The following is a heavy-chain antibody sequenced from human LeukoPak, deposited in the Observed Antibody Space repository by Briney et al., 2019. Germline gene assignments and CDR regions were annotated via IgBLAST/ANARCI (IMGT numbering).Heavy chain of an antibody. CDR3: ARDAAWLLPFDY. J-gene: IGHJ4*02. D-gene: IGHD3-22*01. V-gene: IGHV1-18*01. CDR2: ITANNGNT. CDR1: GYAFTSYG. Sequence: VASVKVSCKASGYAFTSYGVSWVRQAPGQGLEWMGWITANNGNTNYAQKLQGRVTMTTDTSTSTAYMELRSLRSDDTAVYYCARDAAWLLPFDYWGQGTLVTVSS.